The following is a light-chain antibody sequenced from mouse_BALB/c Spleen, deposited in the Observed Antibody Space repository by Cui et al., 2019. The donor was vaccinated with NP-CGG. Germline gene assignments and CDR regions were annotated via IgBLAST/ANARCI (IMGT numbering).Light chain of an antibody. Sequence: QAVVPQESALTTSPGETVTLTCRSSTGAVTTSNYANWVQEKPDHLFTGLIGGTNNRAPGVPARFSGSLIGDKAALTITGAQTEDEAIYFCAIWYSNHWGFGGGTKLTVL. CDR2: GTN. J-gene: IGLJ1*01. CDR1: TGAVTTSNY. CDR3: AIWYSNHWG. V-gene: IGLV1*01.